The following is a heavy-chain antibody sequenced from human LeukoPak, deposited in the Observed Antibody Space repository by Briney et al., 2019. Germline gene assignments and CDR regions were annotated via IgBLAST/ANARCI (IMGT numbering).Heavy chain of an antibody. V-gene: IGHV1-2*02. Sequence: ASVKVSCKASGYTSTGYYMHWVRQAPGQGLEWIGWINPNSGGTNYAQKFQGRVTMTRDTSISTAYMELSRLRSDDTAVYYCARVRATVHSDDAFDIWGQGTMVTVSS. J-gene: IGHJ3*02. CDR3: ARVRATVHSDDAFDI. CDR1: GYTSTGYY. D-gene: IGHD4-17*01. CDR2: INPNSGGT.